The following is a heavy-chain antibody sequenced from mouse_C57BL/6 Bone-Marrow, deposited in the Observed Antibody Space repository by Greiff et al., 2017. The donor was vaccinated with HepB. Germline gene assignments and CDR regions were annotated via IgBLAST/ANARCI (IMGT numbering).Heavy chain of an antibody. CDR3: TFYGNYPYFDY. Sequence: VQLQQSGAELVRPGASVKLSCTASGFNIKDDYMHWVKQRPEQGLEWIGWIDPENGDTEYASKFQGKATIPADTASNTAYLQLSSLTSEDTAVYYCTFYGNYPYFDYWGQGTTLTVSS. V-gene: IGHV14-4*01. D-gene: IGHD2-1*01. CDR1: GFNIKDDY. CDR2: IDPENGDT. J-gene: IGHJ2*01.